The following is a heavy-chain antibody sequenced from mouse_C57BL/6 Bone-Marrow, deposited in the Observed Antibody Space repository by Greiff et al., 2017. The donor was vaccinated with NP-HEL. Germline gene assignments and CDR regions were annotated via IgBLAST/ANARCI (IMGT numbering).Heavy chain of an antibody. CDR1: GFTFSDYY. CDR2: ISTGGGST. J-gene: IGHJ4*01. V-gene: IGHV5-12*01. CDR3: ARPRDYYGRQLLDYAMDY. Sequence: EVQGVESGGGLVQPGGSLKLSCAASGFTFSDYYMYWVRQTPEKRLEWVAYISTGGGSTYYPATLKGRFTISRDKAKNTLYLQMSRLKSEDTAMYYCARPRDYYGRQLLDYAMDYWGQGTSVTVSS. D-gene: IGHD1-1*01.